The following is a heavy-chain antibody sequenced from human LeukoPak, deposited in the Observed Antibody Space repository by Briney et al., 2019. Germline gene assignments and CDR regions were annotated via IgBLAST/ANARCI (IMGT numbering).Heavy chain of an antibody. D-gene: IGHD4-23*01. CDR3: ARAVESNGRNALDY. V-gene: IGHV3-74*01. CDR2: INSEGTT. J-gene: IGHJ4*02. Sequence: PGRSLRLSCAASGFTLSNYWMHWARPAPGKGLVWGSRINSEGTTSYTDPVKGRFTISRDDAKNTLSLQMDSLRAEDTAVYYCARAVESNGRNALDYWGQGTLVTVSS. CDR1: GFTLSNYW.